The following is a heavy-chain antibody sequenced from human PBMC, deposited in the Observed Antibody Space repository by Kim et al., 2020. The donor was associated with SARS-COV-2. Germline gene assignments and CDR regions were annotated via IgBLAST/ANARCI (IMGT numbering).Heavy chain of an antibody. J-gene: IGHJ6*02. V-gene: IGHV1-24*01. Sequence: ASVKVSCKVSGYTLTELSMHWVRQSPGKGLEWMGGFDPEHGETIYAQKFQGRVTMTEDTSTDTAYMDLSSLRSEDTAMYYCATVTEVRGVPDYYYGMDVRGQGTTVTVSS. D-gene: IGHD3-10*01. CDR1: GYTLTELS. CDR3: ATVTEVRGVPDYYYGMDV. CDR2: FDPEHGET.